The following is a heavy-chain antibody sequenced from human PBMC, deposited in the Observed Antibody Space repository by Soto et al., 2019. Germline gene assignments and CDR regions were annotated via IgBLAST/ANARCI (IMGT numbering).Heavy chain of an antibody. J-gene: IGHJ4*02. V-gene: IGHV3-53*01. CDR3: ARGLNDDS. CDR2: IHTVGST. Sequence: GGSLRLSCEVSGFSIGGNPMSWVRQAPGQGLEWVASIHTVGSTYYADSVQGRFTISRDNSKNTLFLQMNSLRVGDTAIYFCARGLNDDSWGQGTLVTVSS. D-gene: IGHD1-1*01. CDR1: GFSIGGNP.